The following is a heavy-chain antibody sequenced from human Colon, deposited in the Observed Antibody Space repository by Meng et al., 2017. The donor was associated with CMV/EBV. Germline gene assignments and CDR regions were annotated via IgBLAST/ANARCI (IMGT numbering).Heavy chain of an antibody. Sequence: QVRLQESGPGLVKPSQTLTLTCAVYGGSFSGYYWSWIRQPPGKGLEWIGEINHSGDTHYNPSLKSRVTILVDTSKNQFSLNLDSVTAADTAVYYCARITRRFDPWGQGTLVTVSS. J-gene: IGHJ5*02. CDR3: ARITRRFDP. D-gene: IGHD2-2*01. V-gene: IGHV4-34*09. CDR2: INHSGDT. CDR1: GGSFSGYY.